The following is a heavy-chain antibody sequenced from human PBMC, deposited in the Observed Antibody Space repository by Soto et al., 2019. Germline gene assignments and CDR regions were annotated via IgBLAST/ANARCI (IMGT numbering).Heavy chain of an antibody. V-gene: IGHV3-30*18. D-gene: IGHD3-22*01. CDR3: AKDPHYLHYDSSPYGDPPAY. Sequence: HPGGSLRLSCAASGFSFSNYGMHWVRQAPGQGLEWVAVISYDGNNKYYTDSVKGRFTISRDNSKNTLYLQMNSLRAEDTAVYYCAKDPHYLHYDSSPYGDPPAYWGQGTLVTVSS. CDR1: GFSFSNYG. CDR2: ISYDGNNK. J-gene: IGHJ4*02.